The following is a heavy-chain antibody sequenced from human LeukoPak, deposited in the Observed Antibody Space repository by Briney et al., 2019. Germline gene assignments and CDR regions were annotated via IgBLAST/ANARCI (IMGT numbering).Heavy chain of an antibody. Sequence: SETLSLTCTVSGDSIISSTYYWGWIRQPPGKGLEWIGSSDYRGSTYYNPSLKSRVTVSADTSRNQFSLKVYSVTAADTAVYYCARDRACSNGVCSYFDYWGQGSVLTVSS. CDR3: ARDRACSNGVCSYFDY. J-gene: IGHJ4*02. D-gene: IGHD2-8*01. CDR1: GDSIISSTYY. CDR2: SDYRGST. V-gene: IGHV4-39*02.